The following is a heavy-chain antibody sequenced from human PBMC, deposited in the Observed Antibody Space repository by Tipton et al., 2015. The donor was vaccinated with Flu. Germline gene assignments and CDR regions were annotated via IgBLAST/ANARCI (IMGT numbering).Heavy chain of an antibody. CDR3: AKGEELVRYFDWPFDY. V-gene: IGHV3-21*04. D-gene: IGHD3-9*01. CDR2: ISSSSSYI. J-gene: IGHJ4*02. Sequence: GSLRLSCAASGFTFSSYSMNWVRQAPGKGLEWVSSISSSSSYIYYADSVKGRFTISRDNSKNTLYLQMNSLRAEDTAVYYCAKGEELVRYFDWPFDYWGQGTLVTVSS. CDR1: GFTFSSYS.